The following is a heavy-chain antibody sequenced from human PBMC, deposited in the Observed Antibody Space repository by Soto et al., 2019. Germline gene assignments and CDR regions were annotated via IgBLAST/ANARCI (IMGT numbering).Heavy chain of an antibody. CDR1: GFTVDTTY. J-gene: IGHJ5*02. CDR2: IYSGGST. V-gene: IGHV3-66*01. D-gene: IGHD3-3*01. Sequence: PGGSLRLSCAASGFTVDTTYMSWVRQAPGKGLEWVSLIYSGGSTYYADSVRGRFTISRDNSKNTLYLQMNSLRAEDTAVYYCAREAYYDSRGSWGQGTLVTVSS. CDR3: AREAYYDSRGS.